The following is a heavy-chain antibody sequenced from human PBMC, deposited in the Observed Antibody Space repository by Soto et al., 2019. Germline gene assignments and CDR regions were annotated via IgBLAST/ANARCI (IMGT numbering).Heavy chain of an antibody. J-gene: IGHJ4*02. CDR3: ARLFTMVRGFIPDYYFDY. V-gene: IGHV1-3*01. D-gene: IGHD3-10*01. Sequence: ASVKVSCKASGYTFTSYAMHWVRQAPGQRLEWMGWINAGNGNTKYSQKFQGRVTITRDTSASTAYMELSSLRSEDTAVYYCARLFTMVRGFIPDYYFDYWGQGTLVTVSS. CDR1: GYTFTSYA. CDR2: INAGNGNT.